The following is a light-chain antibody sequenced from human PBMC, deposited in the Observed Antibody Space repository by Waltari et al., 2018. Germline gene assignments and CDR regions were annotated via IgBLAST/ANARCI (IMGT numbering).Light chain of an antibody. CDR1: QSLSSN. CDR2: GAS. V-gene: IGKV3-15*01. J-gene: IGKJ1*01. Sequence: IVMTQSPATLSVSPGEVATLSCKASQSLSSNLAWYQQKPGQLPRLLIYGASTRATGIPARFSGSGSGTEFTLTISSLQAEDFAVYYCQERGRTFGQGTKVEIK. CDR3: QERGRT.